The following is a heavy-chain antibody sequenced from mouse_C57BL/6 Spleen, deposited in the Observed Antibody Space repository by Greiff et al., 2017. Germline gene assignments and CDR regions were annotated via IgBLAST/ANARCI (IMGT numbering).Heavy chain of an antibody. D-gene: IGHD1-1*01. Sequence: EVQLVESGGDLVKPGGSLKLSCAASGFTFSSYGMSWVRQTPDKRLEWVATLSSGGSYTYYPDSVKGRFTISRDNAKNTLYLQMSSLKSEDTAMYYCARHRGYGSSYAMDYWGQGTSVTVSS. V-gene: IGHV5-6*01. J-gene: IGHJ4*01. CDR2: LSSGGSYT. CDR3: ARHRGYGSSYAMDY. CDR1: GFTFSSYG.